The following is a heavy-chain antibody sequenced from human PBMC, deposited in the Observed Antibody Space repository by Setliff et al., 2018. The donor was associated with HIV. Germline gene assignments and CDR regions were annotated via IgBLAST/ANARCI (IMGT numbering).Heavy chain of an antibody. Sequence: GESLKISCKGSGYSFTSYWIGWVRQMPGKGLEWMGIIYPGDSDTRYSPSFQGQVTISADKSISTAYLQWSSLKASDTAMSYCAREGIHLWAGEDDALDIWGQGTMVTVSS. CDR2: IYPGDSDT. D-gene: IGHD5-18*01. J-gene: IGHJ3*02. CDR3: AREGIHLWAGEDDALDI. CDR1: GYSFTSYW. V-gene: IGHV5-51*01.